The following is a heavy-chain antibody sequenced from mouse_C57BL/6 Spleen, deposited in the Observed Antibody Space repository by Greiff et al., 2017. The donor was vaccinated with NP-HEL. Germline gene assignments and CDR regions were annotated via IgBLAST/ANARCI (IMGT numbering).Heavy chain of an antibody. J-gene: IGHJ3*01. CDR2: ISGGGGNT. Sequence: EVQLVESGGGLVKPGGSLKLSCAASGFTFSSYTMSWVRQTPEKRLEWVATISGGGGNTYYPDSVKGRFTISRDNAKNTLYLQMSSLRSEDTALYYCARHGSSPAWFAYWGQGTLVTVSA. V-gene: IGHV5-9*01. CDR1: GFTFSSYT. D-gene: IGHD1-1*01. CDR3: ARHGSSPAWFAY.